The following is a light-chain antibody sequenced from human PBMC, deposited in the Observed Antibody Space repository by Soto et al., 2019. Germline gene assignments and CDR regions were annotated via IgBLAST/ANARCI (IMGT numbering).Light chain of an antibody. V-gene: IGLV4-69*01. CDR2: LNSDGSH. CDR3: QTWGTGVV. J-gene: IGLJ2*01. Sequence: QPVLTQSPSASASLGASVKLTCTLSSGHSSYAIAWPQQQPEKGPRYLMKLNSDGSHSKGDGIPDRFSGSSSGAERYLTISSLQSEDEADYYCQTWGTGVVFGGGTKLTVL. CDR1: SGHSSYA.